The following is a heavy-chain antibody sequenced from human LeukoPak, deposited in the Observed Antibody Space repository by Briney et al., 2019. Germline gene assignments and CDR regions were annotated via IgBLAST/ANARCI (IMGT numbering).Heavy chain of an antibody. CDR3: ARGRDDFWSGYSPNWFDP. D-gene: IGHD3-3*01. CDR1: GGSISSYY. Sequence: SETLSLTCTVSGGSISSYYWSWIRQPPGKGLGWIGYIYYSGSTNYNPSLKSRVTISVDTSKNQFSLKLSSVTAADTAVYYCARGRDDFWSGYSPNWFDPWGQGTLVTVSS. V-gene: IGHV4-59*01. J-gene: IGHJ5*02. CDR2: IYYSGST.